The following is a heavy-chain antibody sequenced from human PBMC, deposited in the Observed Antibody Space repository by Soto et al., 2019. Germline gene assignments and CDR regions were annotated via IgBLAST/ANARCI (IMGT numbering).Heavy chain of an antibody. CDR2: ISAYNGNT. J-gene: IGHJ6*02. CDR3: ARQGYCSSTSCYKTWYYYYYGMDV. CDR1: GYTFTSYG. D-gene: IGHD2-2*02. Sequence: QVQLVQSGAEVKKPGASVKVSCKASGYTFTSYGISWVRQAPGQGLEWMGWISAYNGNTNYAQKLQGRVTMTTDTSTSTAYMELRSLRSDDTAVYYCARQGYCSSTSCYKTWYYYYYGMDVWGQGTTVTVSS. V-gene: IGHV1-18*01.